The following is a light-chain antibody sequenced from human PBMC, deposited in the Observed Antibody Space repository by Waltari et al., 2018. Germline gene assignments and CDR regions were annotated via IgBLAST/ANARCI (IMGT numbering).Light chain of an antibody. V-gene: IGKV3-20*01. CDR1: QSVSSNY. CDR2: GAS. Sequence: EIVLTQSPGTLSLSPGERATLSCRASQSVSSNYLAWYQQKPGQAPKILIVGASSRGIGVPDRFSGSGSGTDFTLTISRLEPEDFAVYYCQQYGGSSYTFGQGTKLEIK. J-gene: IGKJ2*01. CDR3: QQYGGSSYT.